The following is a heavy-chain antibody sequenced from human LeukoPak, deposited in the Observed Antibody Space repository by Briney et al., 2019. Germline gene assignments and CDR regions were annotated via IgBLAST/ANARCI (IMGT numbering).Heavy chain of an antibody. J-gene: IGHJ4*02. CDR2: ISSSSSYI. D-gene: IGHD6-19*01. Sequence: PGGSLRLSCAASGFTFSSYSMNWVRQAPGKGLEWVSSISSSSSYINYADSVKGRFTISRDNAKNSLYLQMNSLRAEDTAVYYCARDPTSGWYDYWGQGTLVTVSS. CDR1: GFTFSSYS. CDR3: ARDPTSGWYDY. V-gene: IGHV3-21*01.